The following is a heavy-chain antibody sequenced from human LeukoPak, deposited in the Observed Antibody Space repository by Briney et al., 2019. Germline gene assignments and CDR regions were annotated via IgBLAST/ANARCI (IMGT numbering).Heavy chain of an antibody. CDR1: GFTFSDYY. Sequence: GGSLRLSCAASGFTFSDYYMSWIRQAPGKGLEWVSYISSSGSTIYYADSVKGRFTISRDNAKNSLYLQVNSLRAEDTAVYYCARGRKTRSSWGYYYYYYMDVWGKGTTVTVSS. CDR3: ARGRKTRSSWGYYYYYYMDV. V-gene: IGHV3-11*01. D-gene: IGHD6-13*01. J-gene: IGHJ6*03. CDR2: ISSSGSTI.